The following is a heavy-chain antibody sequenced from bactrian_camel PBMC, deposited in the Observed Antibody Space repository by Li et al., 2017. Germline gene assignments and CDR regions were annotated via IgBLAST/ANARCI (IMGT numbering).Heavy chain of an antibody. CDR2: IYSDGST. Sequence: PGQEREGVAVIYSDGSTIYAASVKGRFSISKDNVKNTLYLQMNSLKLEDTAMYCCAADSMDLLNCKNGRGDPNRFHSWGQGTQVTVSS. J-gene: IGHJ6*01. D-gene: IGHD1*01. V-gene: IGHV3S53*01. CDR3: AADSMDLLNCKNGRGDPNRFHS.